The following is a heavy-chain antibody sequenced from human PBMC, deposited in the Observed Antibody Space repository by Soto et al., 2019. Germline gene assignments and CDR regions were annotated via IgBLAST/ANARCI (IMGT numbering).Heavy chain of an antibody. CDR1: GGSFSGYY. Sequence: SETLSLTCAVYGGSFSGYYWSWIRQPPGKGLEWIGEINHSGSTNYNPSLKSRVTISVDTSKNQFSLKLSSVTAADTAVYYCARAIEPTVTLYYYYYYGMGVWGQGTTVTVSS. D-gene: IGHD4-4*01. CDR2: INHSGST. J-gene: IGHJ6*02. CDR3: ARAIEPTVTLYYYYYYGMGV. V-gene: IGHV4-34*01.